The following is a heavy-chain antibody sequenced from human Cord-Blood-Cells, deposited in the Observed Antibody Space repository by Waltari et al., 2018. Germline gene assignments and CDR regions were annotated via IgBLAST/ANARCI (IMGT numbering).Heavy chain of an antibody. CDR3: ASPSGSGSYYNAFDI. CDR1: GGSISSYY. V-gene: IGHV4-59*01. CDR2: IYYSGRT. D-gene: IGHD3-10*01. Sequence: QVQLQESGPGLVKPSETLSVTCTVSGGSISSYYWSWIRQPPGKGLEWIGYIYYSGRTNDNPALKSRVTISVDTSKNQFSLKLSSVTAADTAVYYCASPSGSGSYYNAFDIWGQGTMVTVSS. J-gene: IGHJ3*02.